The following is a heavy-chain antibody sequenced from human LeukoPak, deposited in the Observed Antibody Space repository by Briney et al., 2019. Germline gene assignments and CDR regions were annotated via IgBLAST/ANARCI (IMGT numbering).Heavy chain of an antibody. CDR2: ISGSGGST. J-gene: IGHJ4*02. CDR1: GFTFSSYG. D-gene: IGHD6-13*01. V-gene: IGHV3-23*01. Sequence: GGSLRLSCAASGFTFSSYGMTWVRQAPGKGLEWVSAISGSGGSTYYADSVKGRFTISRDNSKNTLHLQMNSLRAEDTALYYCAKASSSWYWDCWGQGALVTVSS. CDR3: AKASSSWYWDC.